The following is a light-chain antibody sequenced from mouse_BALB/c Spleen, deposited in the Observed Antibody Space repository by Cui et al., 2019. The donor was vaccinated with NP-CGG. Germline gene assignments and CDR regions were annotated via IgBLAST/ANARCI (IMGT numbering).Light chain of an antibody. CDR2: GTT. V-gene: IGLV1*01. J-gene: IGLJ1*01. CDR3: ALWYSNHWV. CDR1: TGAVTTSNY. Sequence: QAVVTQESALTTSPGETVTLTCRSSTGAVTTSNYANWVQEKPDHLFTGLIGGTTSRPQGVPARFSASLIGDKAALPIKGAQIEDEATYFCALWYSNHWVFGGGTKLTVL.